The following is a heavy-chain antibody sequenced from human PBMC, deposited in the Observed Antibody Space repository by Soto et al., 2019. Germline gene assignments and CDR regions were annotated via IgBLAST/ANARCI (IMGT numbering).Heavy chain of an antibody. Sequence: PGESLKISCKGSGYSFTSYWIGWVRQMPGKGLEWMGIIYPGDSDTRYSPSFQGQVTISADKSISTAYLQWSSLKASDTAMYYRARRVSVGFDGMDVWGQGTTVTVSS. CDR2: IYPGDSDT. V-gene: IGHV5-51*01. J-gene: IGHJ6*02. D-gene: IGHD3-10*01. CDR1: GYSFTSYW. CDR3: ARRVSVGFDGMDV.